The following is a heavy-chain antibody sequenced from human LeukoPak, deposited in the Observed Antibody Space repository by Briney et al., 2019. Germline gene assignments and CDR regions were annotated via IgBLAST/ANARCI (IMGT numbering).Heavy chain of an antibody. CDR2: INHSGST. D-gene: IGHD2-15*01. Sequence: SGTLSLTCAVYGGSCSGDYWNWIRQSPGKGLEWIGEINHSGSTNYNPSLKSRVIISVDTSKNQFSLRLSSVTAADTAVYYCARFPCSGDSCYSGIRAFDIWGQGTMVTVSS. CDR1: GGSCSGDY. J-gene: IGHJ3*02. CDR3: ARFPCSGDSCYSGIRAFDI. V-gene: IGHV4-34*01.